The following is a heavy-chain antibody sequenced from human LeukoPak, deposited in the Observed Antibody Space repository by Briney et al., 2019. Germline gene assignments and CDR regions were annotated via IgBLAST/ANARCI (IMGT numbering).Heavy chain of an antibody. CDR1: GFTFSSYG. D-gene: IGHD4-17*01. CDR2: ISYDGSNK. V-gene: IGHV3-30*18. Sequence: GRSLRLSCAASGFTFSSYGMHWVRQAPGKGLGWVAVISYDGSNKYYADSVKGRFTISRDNSKNTLYLQMNSLRAEDTAVYYCAKIKTTVMTGYFDYWGQGTLVTVSS. CDR3: AKIKTTVMTGYFDY. J-gene: IGHJ4*02.